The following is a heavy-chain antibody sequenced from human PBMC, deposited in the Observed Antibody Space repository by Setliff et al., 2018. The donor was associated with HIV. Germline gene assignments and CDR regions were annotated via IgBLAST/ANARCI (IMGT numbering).Heavy chain of an antibody. CDR3: ARQNRGGRTVMTRGAFDS. D-gene: IGHD3-16*01. V-gene: IGHV4-59*08. CDR2: IHYSGST. Sequence: SETLSLTCTVSGDSTGSYYWSWIRQAPGKGLEWIGHIHYSGSTNYNPSLKSRVTMSVDTSKNQLSLEVSSVTATDTAVYYCARQNRGGRTVMTRGAFDSWGQGTRVTAPQ. CDR1: GDSTGSYY. J-gene: IGHJ4*02.